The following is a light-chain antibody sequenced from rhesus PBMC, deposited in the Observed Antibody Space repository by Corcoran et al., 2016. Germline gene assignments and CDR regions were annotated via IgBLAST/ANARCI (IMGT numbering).Light chain of an antibody. Sequence: DIQMTQSPASLSASVGDTVTITCRASQSISSWLDWSQQKPGKAPKLLFYRASSLQSGVPSRFSGSGSGTDFTLTISSLQPEDFATYYCLQYNSSPLTFGGGTKVELK. V-gene: IGKV1-22*01. CDR1: QSISSW. CDR3: LQYNSSPLT. J-gene: IGKJ4*01. CDR2: RAS.